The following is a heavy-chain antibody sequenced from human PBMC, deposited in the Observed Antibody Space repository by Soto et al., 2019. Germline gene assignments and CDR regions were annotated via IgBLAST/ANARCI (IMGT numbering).Heavy chain of an antibody. CDR1: GFTFSSYA. J-gene: IGHJ4*02. V-gene: IGHV3-23*01. D-gene: IGHD3-3*01. CDR2: ISGSGGST. Sequence: PGGSLRLSCAASGFTFSSYAMSWVRQAPGKGLEWVSAISGSGGSTYYADSVKGRFTISRDNSKNTLYLQMNSLRAEDTAVYYCASTPYYDTPGPLDYWGQGTLVTVSS. CDR3: ASTPYYDTPGPLDY.